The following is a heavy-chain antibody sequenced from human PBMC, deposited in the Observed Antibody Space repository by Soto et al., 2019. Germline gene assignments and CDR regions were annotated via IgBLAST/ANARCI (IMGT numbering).Heavy chain of an antibody. J-gene: IGHJ3*02. CDR2: IYSGGYT. D-gene: IGHD6-13*01. CDR1: GFSVSINY. Sequence: GGSLRLSFAASGFSVSINYMTWVRQAPVKGLEWVSLIYSGGYTYYADSVKGRFTISRDNSKNTLYLQMNSLRAEGTAVYYCARERIAAGGTPEAFDIWGQGTMVTVSS. CDR3: ARERIAAGGTPEAFDI. V-gene: IGHV3-53*01.